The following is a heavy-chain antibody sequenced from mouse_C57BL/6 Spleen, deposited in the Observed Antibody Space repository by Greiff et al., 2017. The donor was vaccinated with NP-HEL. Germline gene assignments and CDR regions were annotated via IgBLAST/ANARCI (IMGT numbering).Heavy chain of an antibody. CDR3: TYDGYYLFDY. CDR1: GYTFTDYE. CDR2: IDPETGGT. J-gene: IGHJ2*01. D-gene: IGHD2-3*01. Sequence: VQLQQSGAELVRPGASVTLSCKASGYTFTDYEMHWVKQTPVHGLEWIGAIDPETGGTAYNQKFKGKAILTADKSSSTAYMELRSLTSEDSAVYYCTYDGYYLFDYWGKGTTLTVSS. V-gene: IGHV1-15*01.